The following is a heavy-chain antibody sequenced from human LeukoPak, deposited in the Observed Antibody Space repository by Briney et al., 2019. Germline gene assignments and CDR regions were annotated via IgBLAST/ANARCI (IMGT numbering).Heavy chain of an antibody. Sequence: ASVKVSCKTSEYSLTQYPIHWVRQAPGQRLEWMGWMSPNSGNTGYAQKFQGRVTMTRNTFINAAYMELSSLRSEDTAVYYCARGPPNWGFDYWGPGTLVTVSS. D-gene: IGHD7-27*01. J-gene: IGHJ4*02. CDR1: EYSLTQYP. CDR2: MSPNSGNT. CDR3: ARGPPNWGFDY. V-gene: IGHV1-8*01.